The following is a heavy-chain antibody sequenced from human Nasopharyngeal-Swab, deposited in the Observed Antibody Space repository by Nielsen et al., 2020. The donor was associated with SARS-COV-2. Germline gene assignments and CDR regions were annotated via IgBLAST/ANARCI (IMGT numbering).Heavy chain of an antibody. CDR2: IYTSGST. J-gene: IGHJ4*02. D-gene: IGHD2-2*01. CDR3: TRGGCSSTSCYEIDY. V-gene: IGHV4-61*02. Sequence: WIRQPPGKGLEWIGRIYTSGSTNYNPSLKSRVTISVDRSKNQFSLKLSSVTAADTAVYYCTRGGCSSTSCYEIDYWGQGTLVTVSS.